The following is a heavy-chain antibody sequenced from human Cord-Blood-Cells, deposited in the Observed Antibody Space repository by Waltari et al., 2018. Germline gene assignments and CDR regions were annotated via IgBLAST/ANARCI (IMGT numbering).Heavy chain of an antibody. V-gene: IGHV3-48*03. Sequence: EVQLVESGGGLVQPGGSLRLSCAASGFTFSSYELNWVRQAPGKGLEWVSYISSSGSTIYYAGAGKGRFTISRDNAKNSLYLQMNSLRAEDTAVYYCARSVTEWELSYGMDVWGQGTTVTVSS. J-gene: IGHJ6*02. CDR1: GFTFSSYE. CDR2: ISSSGSTI. D-gene: IGHD1-26*01. CDR3: ARSVTEWELSYGMDV.